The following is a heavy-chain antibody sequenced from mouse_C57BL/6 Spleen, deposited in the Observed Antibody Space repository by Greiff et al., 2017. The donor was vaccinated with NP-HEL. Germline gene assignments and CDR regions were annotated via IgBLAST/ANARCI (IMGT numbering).Heavy chain of an antibody. CDR3: ARNAEGPGYCDY. J-gene: IGHJ2*01. Sequence: QVQLQQPGAELVMPGASVKLSCKASGYTFTSYWMHWVKQRPGQGLEWIGVIDPSDSYTNYNQKFKGKSTLTVDKSSSTAYMQLSSLTSEESAVYYCARNAEGPGYCDYWGQGTTLTVSS. CDR1: GYTFTSYW. V-gene: IGHV1-69*01. CDR2: IDPSDSYT.